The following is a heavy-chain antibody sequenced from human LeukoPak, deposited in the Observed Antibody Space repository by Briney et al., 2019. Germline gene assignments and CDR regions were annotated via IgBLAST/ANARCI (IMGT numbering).Heavy chain of an antibody. CDR1: GFTFSSYW. V-gene: IGHV3-7*01. CDR3: ARVAPTGAFDI. CDR2: IKQDGSEK. Sequence: GGSLRLSCAASGFTFSSYWMSWVRQAPGKGLEWVANIKQDGSEKYYVDSVKGRFTISRDDAKNSLYLQMNSLRAEDTAVYYCARVAPTGAFDIWGQGTMVTVSS. J-gene: IGHJ3*02.